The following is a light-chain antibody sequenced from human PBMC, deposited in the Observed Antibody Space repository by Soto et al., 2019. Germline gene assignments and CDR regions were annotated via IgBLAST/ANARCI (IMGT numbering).Light chain of an antibody. V-gene: IGKV3-20*01. CDR3: QQYDSAPPT. CDR1: QSVSTRS. J-gene: IGKJ1*01. Sequence: EIVLTHYPGTLSLSPGERATLSCRAIQSVSTRSLAWYQQKPGQAPRLLISGASSRAADIPDRFSGSGSGTDFTLTINRLEPEDFEVYYCQQYDSAPPTFGQGTKVDIK. CDR2: GAS.